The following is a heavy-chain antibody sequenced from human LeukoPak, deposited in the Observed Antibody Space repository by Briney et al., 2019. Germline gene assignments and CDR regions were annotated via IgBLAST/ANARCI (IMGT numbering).Heavy chain of an antibody. CDR2: IWYDGSNR. CDR3: ARGSDGGWFDP. CDR1: GFTFSRYG. D-gene: IGHD3-10*01. Sequence: GRSLRRSCAASGFTFSRYGMHWVRQAPGKGLEWVAVIWYDGSNRYYGDSVKGRFTISRDNSKNTLYLQMNSLRAEDTAVYYCARGSDGGWFDPWGQGTLVTVSS. J-gene: IGHJ5*02. V-gene: IGHV3-33*01.